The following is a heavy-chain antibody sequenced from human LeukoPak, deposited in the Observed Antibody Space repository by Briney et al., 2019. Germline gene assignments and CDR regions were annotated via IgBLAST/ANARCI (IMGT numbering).Heavy chain of an antibody. V-gene: IGHV3-30*18. J-gene: IGHJ4*02. Sequence: PGRSLRLSCAASGFTFSSYGMHWVRQAPGKGLEWVAGISYDGSNKYYADSVKGRFTISRDNSKNTLYLQMNSLRAEDTAVYYCAKAPYSYEYYFDYWGQGTLVTVSS. CDR2: ISYDGSNK. CDR3: AKAPYSYEYYFDY. D-gene: IGHD5-18*01. CDR1: GFTFSSYG.